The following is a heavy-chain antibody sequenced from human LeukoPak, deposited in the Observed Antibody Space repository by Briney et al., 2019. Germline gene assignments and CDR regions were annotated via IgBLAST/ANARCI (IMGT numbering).Heavy chain of an antibody. CDR3: AGDQWSDSAYCGGDCYQGYFDY. CDR1: GYTFTSYG. Sequence: EASVKVSCKASGYTFTSYGISWVRQAPGQGLEWMGWISAYNGNTNYAQKLQGRVTMTTDTSTSTAYMELRSLRSDDTAVYYCAGDQWSDSAYCGGDCYQGYFDYWGQGTLVTVSS. V-gene: IGHV1-18*01. J-gene: IGHJ4*02. D-gene: IGHD2-21*02. CDR2: ISAYNGNT.